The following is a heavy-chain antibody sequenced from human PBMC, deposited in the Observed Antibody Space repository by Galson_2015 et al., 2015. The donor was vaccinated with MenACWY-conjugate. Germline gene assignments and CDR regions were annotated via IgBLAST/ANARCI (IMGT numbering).Heavy chain of an antibody. D-gene: IGHD4-17*01. CDR3: AKGRWAYGDSGADY. CDR2: ISYDGSNK. J-gene: IGHJ4*02. CDR1: GFTFSSYG. Sequence: SLRLSCAASGFTFSSYGMHWVRRAPGKGLEWVAVISYDGSNKYYADSVKGRFTISRDNSKNTLYLQMNSLRAEDTAVYYCAKGRWAYGDSGADYWGQGTLVTVSS. V-gene: IGHV3-30*18.